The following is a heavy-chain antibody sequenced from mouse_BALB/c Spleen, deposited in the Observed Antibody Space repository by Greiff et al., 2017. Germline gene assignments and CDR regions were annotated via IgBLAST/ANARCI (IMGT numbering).Heavy chain of an antibody. CDR3: ARIWSFAY. J-gene: IGHJ3*01. CDR2: ISSGGST. V-gene: IGHV5-6-5*01. Sequence: EVQRVESGGGLVKPGGSLKLSCAASGFTFSSYAMSWVRQTPEKRLEWVASISSGGSTYYPDSVKGRFTISRDNARNILYLQMSSLRSEDTAMYYCARIWSFAYWGQGTLVTVSA. D-gene: IGHD1-1*02. CDR1: GFTFSSYA.